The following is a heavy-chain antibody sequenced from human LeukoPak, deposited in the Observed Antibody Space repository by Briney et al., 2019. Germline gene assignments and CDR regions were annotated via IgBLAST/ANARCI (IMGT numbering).Heavy chain of an antibody. CDR1: GFTFTNYW. D-gene: IGHD2-21*01. CDR3: AKDLTRSRLWTTKSTGFDY. V-gene: IGHV3-7*01. CDR2: IKQDRSEK. J-gene: IGHJ4*02. Sequence: GGSLRLSCAASGFTFTNYWMSWVRQAPGKGLELVANIKQDRSEKYYVDSVKGRFTISRDNAKNSLYLQMNSLRAEDTAVYYCAKDLTRSRLWTTKSTGFDYWGQGTLVTVSS.